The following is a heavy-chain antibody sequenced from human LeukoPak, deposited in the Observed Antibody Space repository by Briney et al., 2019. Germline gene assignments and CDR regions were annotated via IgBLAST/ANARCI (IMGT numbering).Heavy chain of an antibody. Sequence: SETLSLTCAVYGGSFIGFHWNWIRQPPGKGLEWIGDINHSGSTNYNPSLKSRVTISVDTSKNQFSLKLSSVTAADTAVYYCARAYDSSGYYYPNFDYWGQGTLVTVSS. CDR2: INHSGST. D-gene: IGHD3-22*01. V-gene: IGHV4-34*01. CDR1: GGSFIGFH. J-gene: IGHJ4*02. CDR3: ARAYDSSGYYYPNFDY.